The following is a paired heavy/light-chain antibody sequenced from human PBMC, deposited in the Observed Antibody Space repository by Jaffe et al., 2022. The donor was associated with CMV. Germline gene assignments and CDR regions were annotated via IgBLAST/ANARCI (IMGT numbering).Heavy chain of an antibody. V-gene: IGHV2-5*02. CDR3: AHRRIVLLWFALENDAFDI. CDR2: IYWDDDK. Sequence: QITLKESGPTLVKPTQTLTLTCTFSGFSLSTSGVGVGWIRQPPGKALEWLALIYWDDDKRYSPSLKSRLTITKDTSKNQVVLTMTNMDPVDTATYYCAHRRIVLLWFALENDAFDIWGQGTMVTVSS. D-gene: IGHD3-10*01. CDR1: GFSLSTSGVG. J-gene: IGHJ3*02.
Light chain of an antibody. CDR1: QSISSY. Sequence: DIQMTQSPSSLSASVGDRVTITCRASQSISSYLNWYQQKPGKAPKLLIYAASSLQSGVPSRFSGSGSGTDFTLTISSLQPEDFATYYCQQSYSTLKTFGQGTKVEIK. J-gene: IGKJ1*01. V-gene: IGKV1-39*01. CDR2: AAS. CDR3: QQSYSTLKT.